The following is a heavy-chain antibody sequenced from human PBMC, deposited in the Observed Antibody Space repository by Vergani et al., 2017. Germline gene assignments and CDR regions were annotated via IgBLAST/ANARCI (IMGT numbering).Heavy chain of an antibody. CDR3: ARETRYCSSTSCYAFDY. Sequence: QVQLVESGGGVVQPGRSLRLSCAASGFTFSSYGMHWVRQAPGKGLEWVAVISYDGSNKYYADSVKGRFTISRDNSKNTLYLQMNSLRAEDTAVYYCARETRYCSSTSCYAFDYWGQGTLVTVSS. V-gene: IGHV3-30*03. CDR2: ISYDGSNK. J-gene: IGHJ4*02. D-gene: IGHD2-2*01. CDR1: GFTFSSYG.